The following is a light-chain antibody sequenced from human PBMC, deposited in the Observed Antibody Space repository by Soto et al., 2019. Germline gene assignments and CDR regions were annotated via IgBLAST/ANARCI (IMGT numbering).Light chain of an antibody. J-gene: IGKJ2*01. CDR1: QAISNY. CDR3: QQLTT. CDR2: AVS. Sequence: DIQLTHSPSFLSASVGDRVTITCRASQAISNYFAWYQQKPGKAPRLLIYAVSTLQSGVPSRFSGSGSGTEFTLTISSLQPEDFATYYCQQLTTFGQGTKLEIK. V-gene: IGKV1-9*01.